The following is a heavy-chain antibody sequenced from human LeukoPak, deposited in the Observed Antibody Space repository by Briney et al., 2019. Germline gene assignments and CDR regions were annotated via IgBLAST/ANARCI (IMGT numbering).Heavy chain of an antibody. CDR3: AKGRRAPLVGTITKSWIDY. CDR2: ISTSSSYI. V-gene: IGHV3-21*04. D-gene: IGHD1-7*01. Sequence: GGSLRLSCAASGFTFSSYNMNWVRQAPGKGLEWVSSISTSSSYIYYADSVKGRFTISRDNSKNTLYLQMNSLRAEDTAVYYCAKGRRAPLVGTITKSWIDYWGQGTLVTVSS. CDR1: GFTFSSYN. J-gene: IGHJ4*02.